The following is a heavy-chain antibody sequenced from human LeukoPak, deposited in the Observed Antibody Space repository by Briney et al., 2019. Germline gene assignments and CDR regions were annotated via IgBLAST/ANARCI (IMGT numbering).Heavy chain of an antibody. J-gene: IGHJ6*02. CDR1: GGSISSGGYY. D-gene: IGHD4-11*01. Sequence: SETLSLTCTVSGGSISSGGYYWSWIRQPPGKGLEWIGYIYYSGSTNYNPSLKSRVTISVDTSKNQFSLKLSSVTAADTAVYYCARDNYSPPYYYYGMDVWGQGTTVTVSS. CDR3: ARDNYSPPYYYYGMDV. CDR2: IYYSGST. V-gene: IGHV4-61*08.